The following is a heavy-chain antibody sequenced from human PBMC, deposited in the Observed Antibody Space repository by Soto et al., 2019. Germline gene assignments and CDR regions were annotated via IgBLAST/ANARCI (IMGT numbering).Heavy chain of an antibody. J-gene: IGHJ4*02. D-gene: IGHD6-13*01. CDR3: AITYRSSWSPFDY. CDR2: INQSGST. CDR1: GGSFSGYY. Sequence: QVQLQQWGAGLLKPSETLSLTCAVYGGSFSGYYWSWIRQPPGEGLEWIGEINQSGSTNYHPSLKSRVTISVDTSKNQFSLKLSSVTAAYTAVYYCAITYRSSWSPFDYWGQGTLVTVSS. V-gene: IGHV4-34*01.